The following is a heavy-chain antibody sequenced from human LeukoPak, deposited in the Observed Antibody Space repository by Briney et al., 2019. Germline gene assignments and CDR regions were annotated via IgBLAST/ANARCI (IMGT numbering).Heavy chain of an antibody. CDR1: GFTVSSNY. CDR3: ASTRGPVEAARPFDY. V-gene: IGHV3-66*01. Sequence: GGSLRLSCAASGFTVSSNYMSWVRQAPGKGLEWVSVIYSGGSTYYADSVKGRFTISRDNSKNTLYLQMNSLRADDTAVYYCASTRGPVEAARPFDYWGQGTLVTVSS. D-gene: IGHD6-6*01. CDR2: IYSGGST. J-gene: IGHJ4*02.